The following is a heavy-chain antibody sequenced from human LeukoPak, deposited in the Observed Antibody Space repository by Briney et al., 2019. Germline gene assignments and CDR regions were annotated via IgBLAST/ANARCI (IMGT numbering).Heavy chain of an antibody. CDR2: IYPGASDT. CDR1: GYNFTNYW. D-gene: IGHD4-17*01. CDR3: ARTAKGTVSGVWYFDL. Sequence: TAASLKISCQASGYNFTNYWIAWVRQMPGKGLEWVGIIYPGASDTRYSPSFQGHVTISTDKSISAAYLQWSSLKASDSAMYFCARTAKGTVSGVWYFDLWGRGTLVTVSS. J-gene: IGHJ2*01. V-gene: IGHV5-51*01.